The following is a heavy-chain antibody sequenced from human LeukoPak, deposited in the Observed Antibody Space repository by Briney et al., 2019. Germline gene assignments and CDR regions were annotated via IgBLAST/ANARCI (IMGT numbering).Heavy chain of an antibody. J-gene: IGHJ5*02. Sequence: SETLSLTCTVSGYSISSGYYWGWIRQPPGKGLEWIGRIYTSGSTNYNPSLKSRVTISVDTSKNQFSLKLSSVTAADTAVYYCARGTMIGDWFDPWGQGTLVTVSS. D-gene: IGHD3-22*01. CDR2: IYTSGST. V-gene: IGHV4-38-2*02. CDR1: GYSISSGYY. CDR3: ARGTMIGDWFDP.